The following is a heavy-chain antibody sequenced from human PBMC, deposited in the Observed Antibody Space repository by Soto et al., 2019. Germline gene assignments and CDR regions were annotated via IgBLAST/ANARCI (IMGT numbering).Heavy chain of an antibody. Sequence: SSDTLSLTCTVSGGSIRSSSYYWGWIRQPPGKGLEWIGSIYYSGSTYYNPSLKSRVTISVDTSKNQFSLKLSSVTAADTAVYYCSQMGLGYYYYGMDVWGQGTTVT. D-gene: IGHD3-9*01. CDR3: SQMGLGYYYYGMDV. J-gene: IGHJ6*02. CDR2: IYYSGST. CDR1: GGSIRSSSYY. V-gene: IGHV4-39*01.